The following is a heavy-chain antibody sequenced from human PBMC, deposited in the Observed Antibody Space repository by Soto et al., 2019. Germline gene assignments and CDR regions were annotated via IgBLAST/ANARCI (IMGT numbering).Heavy chain of an antibody. D-gene: IGHD4-4*01. V-gene: IGHV4-31*03. Sequence: KPSETLSLTCTVSGGSISSGGFYWSWIRQHPGKGPEWIGYIYYSGSTYYNPSLKSRVTISVDTSENQFSLKLSSVTAADTAVYYCARRYSNSGDGFDYWGQGALVTVSS. CDR2: IYYSGST. CDR1: GGSISSGGFY. CDR3: ARRYSNSGDGFDY. J-gene: IGHJ4*02.